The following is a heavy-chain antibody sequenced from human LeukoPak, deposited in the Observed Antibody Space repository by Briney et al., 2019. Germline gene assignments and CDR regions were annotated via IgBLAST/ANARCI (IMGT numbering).Heavy chain of an antibody. Sequence: GGSLRLSCAASGFTFSSYAMSWVRQAPGKGLEWVSAISGSGGSTYYADSVKGRFTISRDNSKNTLYLQMNSLRAEDMAVYYCASPTRAVAGRIIDYWGQGTLVTVPS. J-gene: IGHJ4*02. CDR1: GFTFSSYA. D-gene: IGHD6-19*01. CDR2: ISGSGGST. CDR3: ASPTRAVAGRIIDY. V-gene: IGHV3-23*01.